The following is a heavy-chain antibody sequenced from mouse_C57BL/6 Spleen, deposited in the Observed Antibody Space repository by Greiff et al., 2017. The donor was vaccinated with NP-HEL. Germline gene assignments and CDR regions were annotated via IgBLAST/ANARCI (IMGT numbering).Heavy chain of an antibody. CDR3: ARGGLGRGAMDY. CDR2: ISYDGSN. D-gene: IGHD4-1*01. CDR1: GYSITSGYY. J-gene: IGHJ4*01. Sequence: EVQLMESGPGLVKPSPSLSLTCSVTGYSITSGYYWNWIRQFPGNKLEWMGYISYDGSNNYNPSLKNRISLTRDTSKNPFFLKLNSVATEDTATCYCARGGLGRGAMDYWGQGTSVTVSS. V-gene: IGHV3-6*01.